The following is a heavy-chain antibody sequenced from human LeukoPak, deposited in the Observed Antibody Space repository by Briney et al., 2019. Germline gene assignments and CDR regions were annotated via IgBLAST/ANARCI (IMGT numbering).Heavy chain of an antibody. CDR2: INHSGST. CDR3: ARGRVQLWFDNWFDP. J-gene: IGHJ5*02. D-gene: IGHD5-18*01. V-gene: IGHV4-39*07. Sequence: SETLSLTCTVSGGSISSGGYYWSWIRQPPGKGLEWIGEINHSGSTNYNPSLKSRVTISVDTSKNQFSLKLSSVTAADTAVYYCARGRVQLWFDNWFDPWGQGTLVTVSS. CDR1: GGSISSGGYY.